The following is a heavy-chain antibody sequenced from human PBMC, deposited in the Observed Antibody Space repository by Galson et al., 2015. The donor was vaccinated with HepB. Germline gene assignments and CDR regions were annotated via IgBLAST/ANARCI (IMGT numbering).Heavy chain of an antibody. J-gene: IGHJ3*02. V-gene: IGHV4-30-2*01. CDR1: GGSISSGGYS. D-gene: IGHD2-2*01. CDR3: ARVKRSSTSFPISGQVAFDI. CDR2: IYHSGST. Sequence: LSLTCAVSGGSISSGGYSWSWIRRPPGKGLEWIGYIYHSGSTYYNPSLKSRVTISVDRSKNQFSLKLSSVTAADTAVYYCARVKRSSTSFPISGQVAFDIWGQGTMVTVSS.